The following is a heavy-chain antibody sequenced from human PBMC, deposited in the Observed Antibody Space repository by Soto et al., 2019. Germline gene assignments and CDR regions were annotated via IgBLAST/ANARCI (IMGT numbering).Heavy chain of an antibody. J-gene: IGHJ6*02. CDR3: TSSSIAAPRVVGYYYYGMDV. D-gene: IGHD6-6*01. V-gene: IGHV3-49*03. CDR2: IRSKAYGGTT. CDR1: GFTFGDYA. Sequence: GGSLRLSCTASGFTFGDYAMSWFRQAPGKGLEWVGFIRSKAYGGTTEYAASVKGRFTISRDDSKSIAYLQMNSLKTEDTAVYYCTSSSIAAPRVVGYYYYGMDVWGQGTTVTVSS.